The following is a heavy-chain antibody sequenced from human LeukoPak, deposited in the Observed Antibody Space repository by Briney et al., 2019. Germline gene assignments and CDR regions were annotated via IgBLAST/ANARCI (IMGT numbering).Heavy chain of an antibody. CDR2: IYTSGST. CDR3: ARLRWLQAIDY. J-gene: IGHJ4*02. Sequence: SETLSLTCTVSGGSISSYYWSWIRQPPGKGLEWIGYIYTSGSTNYNPSLKSRATISVDTSKNQFSLKLSSVTAADTAVYYCARLRWLQAIDYWGQGTLVTVSS. CDR1: GGSISSYY. D-gene: IGHD5-24*01. V-gene: IGHV4-4*09.